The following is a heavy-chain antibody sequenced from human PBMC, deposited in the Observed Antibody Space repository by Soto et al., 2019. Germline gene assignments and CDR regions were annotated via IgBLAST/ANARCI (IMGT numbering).Heavy chain of an antibody. V-gene: IGHV3-23*01. CDR3: AKSITMIVVPLFDP. CDR1: GFTFSSAA. CDR2: ISGSGGST. Sequence: LRLSCAASGFTFSSAAMSWVRQAPGKGLEWVSAISGSGGSTYYADSVKGRFTISRDNSKNTLYLQMNSLRAEDTAVYYCAKSITMIVVPLFDPWGQGTLVTVSS. J-gene: IGHJ5*02. D-gene: IGHD3-22*01.